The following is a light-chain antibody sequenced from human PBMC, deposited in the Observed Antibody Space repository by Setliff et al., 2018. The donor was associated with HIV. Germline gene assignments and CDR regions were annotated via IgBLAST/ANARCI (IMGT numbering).Light chain of an antibody. CDR3: SSYTNISTRV. J-gene: IGLJ1*01. CDR2: EVT. V-gene: IGLV2-14*01. Sequence: QSALTQPASVSGSPGQSITISCTGSNSDIGSYDFVSWYQHHPGKAPKLMIYEVTNRPSGVSNRFSAPKSGNTASLTISGLRTEDEADYYCSSYTNISTRVFGTGTKVTVL. CDR1: NSDIGSYDF.